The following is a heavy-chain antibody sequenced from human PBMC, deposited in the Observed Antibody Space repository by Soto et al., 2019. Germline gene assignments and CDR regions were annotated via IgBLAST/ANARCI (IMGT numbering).Heavy chain of an antibody. Sequence: PGGSLRLSCAASGFTFSDYAMHWVRQAPGKGLEWVAVVSHDGRNTHYAESVKGRFTISRDNSRNMLYLQMNSLRAEDTAVYFCARAYYYDSGAYQNAFDIWGQGTRVTVSS. D-gene: IGHD3-22*01. CDR1: GFTFSDYA. J-gene: IGHJ3*02. V-gene: IGHV3-30*03. CDR3: ARAYYYDSGAYQNAFDI. CDR2: VSHDGRNT.